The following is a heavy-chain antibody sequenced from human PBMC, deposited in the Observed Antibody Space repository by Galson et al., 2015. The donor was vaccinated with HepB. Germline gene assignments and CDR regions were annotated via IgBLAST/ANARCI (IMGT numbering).Heavy chain of an antibody. CDR2: IIPIFGTT. CDR3: ARGIMGAPLRWFDP. Sequence: SVKVSCKASGDTFSDYAISWVRQAPGQGLEWMGGIIPIFGTTNYAQKFQGRVTITADESTDTAYMDLSSLRSEDTAVYFCARGIMGAPLRWFDPWGQGTLVTVSS. J-gene: IGHJ5*02. V-gene: IGHV1-69*13. D-gene: IGHD1-26*01. CDR1: GDTFSDYA.